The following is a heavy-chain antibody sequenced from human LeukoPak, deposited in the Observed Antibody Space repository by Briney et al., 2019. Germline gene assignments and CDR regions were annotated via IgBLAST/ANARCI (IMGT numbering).Heavy chain of an antibody. J-gene: IGHJ4*02. V-gene: IGHV5-51*01. D-gene: IGHD3-9*01. CDR3: ARRNDILTGYTDY. CDR2: IYPGDSDA. CDR1: GYSVTNYW. Sequence: GESLKISCRVSGYSVTNYWIGWVRQMPGKGLEWIGIIYPGDSDARYSPSFQGQVTISADKSISTAYLQWSSLKASDTAMYYCARRNDILTGYTDYWGQGTLVTVSS.